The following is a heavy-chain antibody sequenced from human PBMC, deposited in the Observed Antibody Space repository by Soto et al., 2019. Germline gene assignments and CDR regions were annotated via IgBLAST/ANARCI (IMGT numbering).Heavy chain of an antibody. J-gene: IGHJ4*02. D-gene: IGHD6-19*01. CDR2: TSYDGSNT. V-gene: IGHV3-30*18. CDR3: AKGLSYQWLAVDY. CDR1: GFTFSSYG. Sequence: QVQLVESGGGVVQPGRSLRLSCAASGFTFSSYGMHWVRQAPGKGLQWVAVTSYDGSNTYYADSVKGRFTTSRDNSKNTLYLQMNSLRAEDTAVYYCAKGLSYQWLAVDYWGQGTLVTVSS.